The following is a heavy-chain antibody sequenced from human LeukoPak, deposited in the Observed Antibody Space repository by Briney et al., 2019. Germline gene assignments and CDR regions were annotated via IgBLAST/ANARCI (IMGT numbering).Heavy chain of an antibody. D-gene: IGHD6-13*01. CDR2: ISAYNGNT. Sequence: ASVKVSCKASGYTFTSCGISWVRQAPGQGLEWMGWISAYNGNTNYAQKLQGRVTMTTDTSTSTAYMELRSLRSDDTAVYYCARGDRYSSSWYTDYWGQGTLVTVSS. CDR3: ARGDRYSSSWYTDY. V-gene: IGHV1-18*04. CDR1: GYTFTSCG. J-gene: IGHJ4*02.